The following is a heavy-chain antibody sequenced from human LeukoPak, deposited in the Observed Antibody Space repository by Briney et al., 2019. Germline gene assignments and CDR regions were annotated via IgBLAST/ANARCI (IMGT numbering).Heavy chain of an antibody. D-gene: IGHD6-13*01. J-gene: IGHJ6*02. CDR1: GGSISSYY. Sequence: PSETLSLTCTVSGGSISSYYWSWIRQPAGKGLEWIGRIYTSGSTNYNPSLKSRVTMSVDTSKNQFSLKLSSVTAADTAAYYCARDMPDGSSWYVSSGWLNYYYYGMDVWGQGTTVTVSS. CDR3: ARDMPDGSSWYVSSGWLNYYYYGMDV. V-gene: IGHV4-4*07. CDR2: IYTSGST.